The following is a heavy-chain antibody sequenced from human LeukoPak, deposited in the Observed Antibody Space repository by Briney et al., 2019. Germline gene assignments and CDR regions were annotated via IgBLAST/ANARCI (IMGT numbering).Heavy chain of an antibody. J-gene: IGHJ6*03. V-gene: IGHV4-59*08. D-gene: IGHD3-3*01. CDR2: IYYSGST. CDR1: GGSISSYY. Sequence: SETLSLTRTVSGGSISSYYWSWIRQPPGKGLEWIGYIYYSGSTNYNPSLKSRVTISVDTSKNQFSLKLSSVTAADTAVYYCARHGNDFWSGYSDYYYMDVWGKGTTVTVSS. CDR3: ARHGNDFWSGYSDYYYMDV.